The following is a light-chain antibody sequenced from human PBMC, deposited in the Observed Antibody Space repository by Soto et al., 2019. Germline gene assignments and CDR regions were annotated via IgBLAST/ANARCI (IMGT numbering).Light chain of an antibody. CDR2: GAS. Sequence: EIGVTQSAATVSVSPGERATLSCRASQSVSSNLAWYQQKPGQAPRVLIYGASSRATGIPDRFSGSGSGTDFTLTISRLEPEDFAVYYCQQYGSSITFGQGTRLEI. CDR3: QQYGSSIT. V-gene: IGKV3-20*01. CDR1: QSVSSN. J-gene: IGKJ5*01.